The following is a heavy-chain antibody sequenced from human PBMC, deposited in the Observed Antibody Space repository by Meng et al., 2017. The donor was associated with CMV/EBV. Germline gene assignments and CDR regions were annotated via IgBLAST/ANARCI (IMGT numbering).Heavy chain of an antibody. Sequence: GSLRLSCTVSGGSISSYYWSWIRQPPGKGLEWIGYIFYSGRTNYNPPLKSRVTISVDTSKNPFSLKLSSVTAADTAVYYCAREGDIVVARGWFDPWGQGTLVTVSS. D-gene: IGHD2-2*01. J-gene: IGHJ5*02. V-gene: IGHV4-59*01. CDR2: IFYSGRT. CDR1: GGSISSYY. CDR3: AREGDIVVARGWFDP.